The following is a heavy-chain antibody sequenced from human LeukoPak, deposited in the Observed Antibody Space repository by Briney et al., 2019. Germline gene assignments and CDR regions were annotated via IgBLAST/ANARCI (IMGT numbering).Heavy chain of an antibody. CDR1: GFTFRSYW. J-gene: IGHJ4*02. V-gene: IGHV3-74*01. D-gene: IGHD4/OR15-4a*01. CDR2: ISSDGSST. Sequence: GSLRLSCAASGFTFRSYWMHWVRQAPGKGLVWVSRISSDGSSTDYADSVKGRFTIFRDNAKNTLYLLMNSLRAEDTAVYYCVRVHYGDYHDYWGQGTLVTVPS. CDR3: VRVHYGDYHDY.